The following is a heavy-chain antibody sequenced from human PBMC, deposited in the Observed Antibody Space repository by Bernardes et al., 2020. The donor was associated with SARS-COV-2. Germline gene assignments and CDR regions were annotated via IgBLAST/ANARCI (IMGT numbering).Heavy chain of an antibody. V-gene: IGHV3-30-3*01. CDR2: ISYDGSNK. D-gene: IGHD3-3*01. CDR3: ARDLYYDFWSGYYHYYYGMDV. CDR1: GFTFSSYA. Sequence: GGSLRLSCAASGFTFSSYAMHWVRQAPGKGLEWVAVISYDGSNKYYADSVKGRFTISRDNSKNTLYLQMNSLRAEDTAVYYCARDLYYDFWSGYYHYYYGMDVWGQGTTVTVSS. J-gene: IGHJ6*02.